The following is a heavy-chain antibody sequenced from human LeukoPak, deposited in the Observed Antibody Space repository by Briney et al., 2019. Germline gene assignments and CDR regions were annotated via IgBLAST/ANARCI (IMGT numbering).Heavy chain of an antibody. CDR1: GGSISSGSYY. CDR3: ARDYYDFWSGYLPYNWFDP. Sequence: SETLSLTCTVSGGSISSGSYYWSWIRQPAGKGLEWIGRIYTSGSTNYNPSLKSRVTISVGTSKNQFSLKLGSVTAADTVVYYCARDYYDFWSGYLPYNWFDPWGQGTLVTVSS. D-gene: IGHD3-3*01. V-gene: IGHV4-61*02. J-gene: IGHJ5*02. CDR2: IYTSGST.